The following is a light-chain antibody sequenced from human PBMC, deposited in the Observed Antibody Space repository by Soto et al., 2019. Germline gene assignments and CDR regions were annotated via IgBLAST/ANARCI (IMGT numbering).Light chain of an antibody. CDR1: QTISSW. CDR2: KAS. J-gene: IGKJ1*01. Sequence: DIQMTQSPSTLSGSVGDRVTITCRARQTISSWLAWYQQKPGKAPKLLIYKASTLKSGVPSRFSGSGSGTEFTLTISSLQPDDFATYYCQQYNSYSEAFGQGTKVELK. V-gene: IGKV1-5*03. CDR3: QQYNSYSEA.